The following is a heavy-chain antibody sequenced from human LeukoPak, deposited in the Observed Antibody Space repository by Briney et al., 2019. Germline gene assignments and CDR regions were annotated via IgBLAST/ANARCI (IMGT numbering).Heavy chain of an antibody. V-gene: IGHV4-4*07. CDR3: AIVRFDVGRYYYMDV. Sequence: SETLSLTCTVSGVSITSSYWNWIRQPAGKGLEWIGQIFASGSTNYNSSLKSRVSMSVDTSKNHFSLRLSSVPAADTAVHYCAIVRFDVGRYYYMDVWGEGTTVTVSS. CDR2: IFASGST. J-gene: IGHJ6*03. D-gene: IGHD3-10*01. CDR1: GVSITSSY.